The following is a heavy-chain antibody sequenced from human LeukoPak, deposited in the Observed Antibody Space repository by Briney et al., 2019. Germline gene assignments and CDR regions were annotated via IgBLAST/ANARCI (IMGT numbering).Heavy chain of an antibody. J-gene: IGHJ4*02. Sequence: GGSLRLSCAASGFIVSSNNMSWVRQAPGKGLEWVSVIYSGGSTYYADSVKGRFTISRDNAKNSLYLQMNSLRAEDTAVYYCARDPPDTNDSSGYSPNYFDYWGQGTLVTVSS. CDR3: ARDPPDTNDSSGYSPNYFDY. D-gene: IGHD3-22*01. CDR1: GFIVSSNN. V-gene: IGHV3-53*01. CDR2: IYSGGST.